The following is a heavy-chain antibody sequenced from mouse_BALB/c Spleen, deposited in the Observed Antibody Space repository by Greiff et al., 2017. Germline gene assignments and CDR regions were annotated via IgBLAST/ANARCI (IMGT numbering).Heavy chain of an antibody. CDR3: TPLIYYGYDGFAY. V-gene: IGHV6-6*02. J-gene: IGHJ3*01. Sequence: EVQLVESGGGLVQPGGSMKLSCVASGFTFSSYWMSWVRQSPEKGLEWVAEIRLKSDNYATHYAESVKGKFTISRDDSKSRLYLQMNSLRAEDTGIYYCTPLIYYGYDGFAYWGQGTLVTVSA. CDR2: IRLKSDNYAT. CDR1: GFTFSSYW. D-gene: IGHD2-2*01.